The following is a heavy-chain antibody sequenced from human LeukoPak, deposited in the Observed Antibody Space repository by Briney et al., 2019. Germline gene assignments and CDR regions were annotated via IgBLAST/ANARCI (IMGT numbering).Heavy chain of an antibody. CDR1: GFTFSSYV. Sequence: PGGSLRLSCAASGFTFSSYVMSWVRRAPGKGLEWVSAISGSGGSTYYAASVKGRFTISRDNSKNTVYLQMNSLRAEDTAVYYCARGETSSYDYWGQGTLVTVSS. J-gene: IGHJ4*02. V-gene: IGHV3-23*01. CDR2: ISGSGGST. CDR3: ARGETSSYDY. D-gene: IGHD2-2*01.